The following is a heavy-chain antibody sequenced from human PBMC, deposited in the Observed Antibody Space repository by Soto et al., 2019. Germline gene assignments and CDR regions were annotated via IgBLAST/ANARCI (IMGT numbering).Heavy chain of an antibody. Sequence: SGPTLVNPTQTLTLTCTFSGFSLSTSGMCVSWIRQPPGKALEWLGRIDWDDDKHYSTSLKAKFAISKGTSKNQVVLIVTNLDPADTATYYCARDTSGAPDYWGQGTLVTVSS. V-gene: IGHV2-70*11. CDR3: ARDTSGAPDY. D-gene: IGHD3-16*01. CDR2: IDWDDDK. J-gene: IGHJ4*02. CDR1: GFSLSTSGMC.